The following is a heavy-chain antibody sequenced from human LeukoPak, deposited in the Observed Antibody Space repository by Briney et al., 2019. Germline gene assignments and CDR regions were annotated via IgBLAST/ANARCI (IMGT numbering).Heavy chain of an antibody. V-gene: IGHV4-34*01. CDR3: ASRRGDYNYYFNS. Sequence: SETLSLTCAVYGGSFSGYQWSWIRQPPGKGLEWIGEIDHSGSTNYNPSLKNRVTISVDTSKNQSSLKVTFVIAADTALYYCASRRGDYNYYFNSWGQGTLVTVSS. CDR2: IDHSGST. CDR1: GGSFSGYQ. D-gene: IGHD5-24*01. J-gene: IGHJ4*02.